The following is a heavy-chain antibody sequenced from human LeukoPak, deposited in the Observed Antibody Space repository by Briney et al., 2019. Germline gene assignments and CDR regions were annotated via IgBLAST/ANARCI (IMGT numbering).Heavy chain of an antibody. CDR2: IYHSAST. CDR1: GYSISSGYY. J-gene: IGHJ6*03. V-gene: IGHV4-38-2*02. Sequence: PSETLSLTCTVSGYSISSGYYWGWIRQPPGKGLEWIGSIYHSASTFYNPSLKSRVTISVDTSKNQFSLKLSSVTAADTAVYYCARHPYYYLMDVWGKGTTVTISS. CDR3: ARHPYYYLMDV.